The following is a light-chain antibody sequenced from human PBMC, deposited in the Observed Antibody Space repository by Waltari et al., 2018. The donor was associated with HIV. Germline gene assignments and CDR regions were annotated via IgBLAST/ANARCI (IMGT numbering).Light chain of an antibody. CDR2: DVS. Sequence: QSALTQPASVSGSPGQSITLSCTGTSSDVGGYNYVSCYQQHPGKAPKLMIYDVSNRPSGVSNRFSGSKSGNTASLTISGLQAEDEADYYCSSYTSSSALYVVFGGGTKLTVL. CDR3: SSYTSSSALYVV. V-gene: IGLV2-14*03. CDR1: SSDVGGYNY. J-gene: IGLJ2*01.